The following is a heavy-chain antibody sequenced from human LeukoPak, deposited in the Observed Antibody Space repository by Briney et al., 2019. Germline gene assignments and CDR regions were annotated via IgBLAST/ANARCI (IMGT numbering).Heavy chain of an antibody. Sequence: GGSLRLSCTASGFTFGDYAMSWVRQAPGKGLEWVGFIRSKAYGGTTEYAASVKGRFIISRDDSKSIAYLRMNSLKTEDTAVYYCTRDTGYRSTHWGQGTLVTVSS. V-gene: IGHV3-49*04. J-gene: IGHJ4*02. CDR1: GFTFGDYA. CDR2: IRSKAYGGTT. D-gene: IGHD6-19*01. CDR3: TRDTGYRSTH.